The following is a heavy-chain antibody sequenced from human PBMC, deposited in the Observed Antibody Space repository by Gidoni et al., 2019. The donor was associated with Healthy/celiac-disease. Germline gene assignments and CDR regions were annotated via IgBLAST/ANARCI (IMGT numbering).Heavy chain of an antibody. V-gene: IGHV4-39*07. CDR1: GGSISSSSYY. Sequence: QLQLQESGPGLVKPSETLSLTCTVSGGSISSSSYYWGWIRQPPGKGLEWIGSIYYSGSTYYNPSLKSRVTISVDTSKNQFSLKLSSVTAADTAVYYCARGLVVVPAAAKLIYYYYYYGMDVWGQGTTVTVSS. J-gene: IGHJ6*02. CDR2: IYYSGST. D-gene: IGHD2-2*01. CDR3: ARGLVVVPAAAKLIYYYYYYGMDV.